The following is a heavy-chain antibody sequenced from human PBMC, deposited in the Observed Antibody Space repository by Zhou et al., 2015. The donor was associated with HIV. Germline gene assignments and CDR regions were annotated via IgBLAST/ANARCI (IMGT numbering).Heavy chain of an antibody. D-gene: IGHD3-22*01. Sequence: QVQLVQSGAEVKKPGASVKVSCKASGYTFTSYGISWVRQAPGQGLEWMGWISAYNGNTNYAQKLQGRVTMTRDTSISTAYMELSRLRSDDTAVYYCVASTYYYDSSGPYYFDYWGQGTLVTVSS. CDR1: GYTFTSYG. V-gene: IGHV1-18*01. CDR2: ISAYNGNT. J-gene: IGHJ4*02. CDR3: VASTYYYDSSGPYYFDY.